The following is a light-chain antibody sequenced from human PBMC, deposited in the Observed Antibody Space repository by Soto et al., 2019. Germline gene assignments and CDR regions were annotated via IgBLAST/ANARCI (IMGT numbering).Light chain of an antibody. CDR3: CSYTTSNTRQIV. Sequence: QSALTQPASVSGSPGQSITISCTGTSSDVGGYNYVSWYQHHPGKAPKLMIYDISNRPSGVSNSFSGSKSGNTASLTIAGLQTEDEADYYCCSYTTSNTRQIVFGTGTKLTVL. CDR1: SSDVGGYNY. CDR2: DIS. J-gene: IGLJ1*01. V-gene: IGLV2-14*03.